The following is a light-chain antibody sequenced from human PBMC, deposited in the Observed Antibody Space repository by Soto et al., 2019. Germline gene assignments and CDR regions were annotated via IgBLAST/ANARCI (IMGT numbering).Light chain of an antibody. CDR1: PSAISTC. V-gene: IGKV3-20*01. Sequence: EIVLTQSPGTLSLSPGERATLSCRASPSAISTCLAWYQQKPGQAPRLLIYGASRRPTGIPDRFSGSGSGTDFTLTISRLQPEDFAVYYCQQYGNSPMTFGQVTKVEIK. CDR3: QQYGNSPMT. CDR2: GAS. J-gene: IGKJ1*01.